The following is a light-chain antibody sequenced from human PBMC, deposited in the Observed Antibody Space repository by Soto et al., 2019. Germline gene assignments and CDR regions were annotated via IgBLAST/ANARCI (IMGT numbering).Light chain of an antibody. J-gene: IGLJ2*01. CDR3: SSYTSSSDVV. Sequence: QSALTQPPSVSGSPGQSVTISCTGTSSDVGSYNRVSWYQQPPGTAPKLMIYEVSNRPSGVPDRFSGSKSGNTASLTISGLQAEDEAEYYCSSYTSSSDVVFGGGTQLTVL. CDR1: SSDVGSYNR. CDR2: EVS. V-gene: IGLV2-18*02.